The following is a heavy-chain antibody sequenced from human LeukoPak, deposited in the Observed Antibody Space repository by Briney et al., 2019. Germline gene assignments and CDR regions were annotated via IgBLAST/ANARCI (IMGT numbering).Heavy chain of an antibody. V-gene: IGHV1-69*13. CDR2: ITPIFGTA. J-gene: IGHJ4*02. D-gene: IGHD3-22*01. CDR3: AREWGLESSGYYYAY. Sequence: ASVKVSCKASGYTFTSYGISWVRQAPGQGLEWMGGITPIFGTANFAQKFRGRVSITADESTSTAFMELSSLRSEDTAVYYCAREWGLESSGYYYAYWGQGTLVTVSS. CDR1: GYTFTSYG.